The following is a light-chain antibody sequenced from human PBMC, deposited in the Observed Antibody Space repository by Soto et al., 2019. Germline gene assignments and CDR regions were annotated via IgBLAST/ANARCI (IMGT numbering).Light chain of an antibody. Sequence: QSVLTQPPSASGTPGQRVTISCSGSSSNIGSNTVNWYQQLPGTAPKLLIYSSNQRPSGVPDRFSGSKSGTSASLAISGLQSEDEADYYCAAWDDSLNGVLFGGGPKVTVL. CDR1: SSNIGSNT. CDR2: SSN. J-gene: IGLJ2*01. V-gene: IGLV1-44*01. CDR3: AAWDDSLNGVL.